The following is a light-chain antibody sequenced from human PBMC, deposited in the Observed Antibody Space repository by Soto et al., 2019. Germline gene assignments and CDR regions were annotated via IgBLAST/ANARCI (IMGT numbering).Light chain of an antibody. J-gene: IGKJ1*01. CDR2: GAS. CDR3: QQRTNWPPGTWT. CDR1: QSVSSSY. Sequence: EIVLTQSPGTLSLSPGERATLSCRASQSVSSSYLAWYQQKPGQAPRLLIYGASSRATGIPARFSGSGSGTEFTLTISSLQSEDFAVYYCQQRTNWPPGTWTFGQGTKVDIK. V-gene: IGKV3D-20*02.